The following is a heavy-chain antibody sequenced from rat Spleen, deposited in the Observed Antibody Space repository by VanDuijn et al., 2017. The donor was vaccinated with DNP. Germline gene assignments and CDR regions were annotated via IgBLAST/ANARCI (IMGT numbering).Heavy chain of an antibody. V-gene: IGHV2-32*01. J-gene: IGHJ2*01. CDR3: ARDNLYYSSYNLDY. Sequence: QVQLKESGPGLVQPSQTLSLTCTVSGFSLTSYHVHWVRQPPGKGLEWMGVMWSEGDTSYNSVFKSRLSIRRDTSKSQVFLKMNSLQTEDTATYYCARDNLYYSSYNLDYWGQGVMVTVSS. CDR2: MWSEGDT. D-gene: IGHD1-2*01. CDR1: GFSLTSYH.